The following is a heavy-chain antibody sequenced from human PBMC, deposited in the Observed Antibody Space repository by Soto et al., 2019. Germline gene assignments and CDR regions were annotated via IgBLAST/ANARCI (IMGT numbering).Heavy chain of an antibody. J-gene: IGHJ6*02. CDR3: EGVSTTVTTGDYYGMDV. CDR1: SGSISSGDYY. V-gene: IGHV4-30-4*01. CDR2: IYYSGST. Sequence: QVQLQESGPGLVKPSQTLSLTCTVSSGSISSGDYYWSWIRQPPGKGLEWIGYIYYSGSTYYNPSLKSRVTISVDTSKNQFSLKLSSVTAADTAVYYCEGVSTTVTTGDYYGMDVWGQGTTVTVSS. D-gene: IGHD4-17*01.